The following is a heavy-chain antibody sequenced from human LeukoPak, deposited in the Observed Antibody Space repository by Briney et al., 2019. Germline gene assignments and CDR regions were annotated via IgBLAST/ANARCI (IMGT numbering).Heavy chain of an antibody. Sequence: GGALRLSCAASGFTLSSYAMSWVRQAPGKGLEWVSAISGSGGSTYYAESVKGRFTISRDNPKNTLYLQMNSLRAEDTAVYYCAKSGVVPAPRVWGQGTLVTVSS. D-gene: IGHD2-2*01. J-gene: IGHJ4*02. V-gene: IGHV3-23*01. CDR1: GFTLSSYA. CDR2: ISGSGGST. CDR3: AKSGVVPAPRV.